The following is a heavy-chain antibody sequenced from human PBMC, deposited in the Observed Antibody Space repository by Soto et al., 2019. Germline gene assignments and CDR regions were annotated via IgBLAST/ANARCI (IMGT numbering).Heavy chain of an antibody. J-gene: IGHJ4*02. CDR1: GFTFSSYA. Sequence: GGSLRLSCAASGFTFSSYAMSWVRQAPGKGLEWVSAISGSGGSTYYADSLKGRFTISRDNSKNTLYLQMNSLRAEDTAVYYCAKGRGGTYYYDSSGYRYWGQGTLVTVSS. CDR3: AKGRGGTYYYDSSGYRY. CDR2: ISGSGGST. D-gene: IGHD3-22*01. V-gene: IGHV3-23*01.